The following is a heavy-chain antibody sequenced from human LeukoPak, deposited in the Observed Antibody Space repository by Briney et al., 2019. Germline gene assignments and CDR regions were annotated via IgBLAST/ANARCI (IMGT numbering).Heavy chain of an antibody. D-gene: IGHD4-23*01. V-gene: IGHV4-59*11. CDR3: VRDHEVITPAVGHWFDP. CDR1: GGSISSHY. Sequence: SETLSLTCTVSGGSISSHYWSWIRQPPGKGLEWIGYIRYTGHTRYNPSLTNRVSISADTSNNQFSLILNSLTTADTAVYYCVRDHEVITPAVGHWFDPWGQGPSHRLL. J-gene: IGHJ5*02. CDR2: IRYTGHT.